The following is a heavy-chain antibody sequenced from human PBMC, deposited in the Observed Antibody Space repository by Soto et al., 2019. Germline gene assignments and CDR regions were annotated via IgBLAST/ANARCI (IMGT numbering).Heavy chain of an antibody. CDR2: INAGNGNT. Sequence: QVQLVQSGAEVKKPGASVKVSCKASGYTFTSYAMHWVRLAPGQRLEWMGWINAGNGNTKYSQKFQGRVTITRDTSASTAYMELSSLRSEDTAVYYCASEYCGGDCYSAARYGMDVWGQGTTVTVSS. D-gene: IGHD2-21*02. J-gene: IGHJ6*02. CDR3: ASEYCGGDCYSAARYGMDV. V-gene: IGHV1-3*01. CDR1: GYTFTSYA.